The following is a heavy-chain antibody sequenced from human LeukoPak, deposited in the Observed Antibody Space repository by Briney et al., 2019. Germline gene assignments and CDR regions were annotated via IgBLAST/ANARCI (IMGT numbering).Heavy chain of an antibody. CDR2: ISYDGSNK. Sequence: PGGSLRLSCAASGFTFSNYALHWVRQAPGKGLEWVAVISYDGSNKYYADSVKGRFTISRDNSKNTLYLQMNSLRAEDTAVYYCARARQLGTYYFDYWGQGTLVTVSS. V-gene: IGHV3-30*04. D-gene: IGHD7-27*01. J-gene: IGHJ4*02. CDR1: GFTFSNYA. CDR3: ARARQLGTYYFDY.